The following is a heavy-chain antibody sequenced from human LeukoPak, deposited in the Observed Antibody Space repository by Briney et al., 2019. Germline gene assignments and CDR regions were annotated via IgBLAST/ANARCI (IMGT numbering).Heavy chain of an antibody. CDR2: IRYDGSNK. Sequence: GGSLRLSCAASGFSFSDYAIYWVRQTPGKGLEWVAFIRYDGSNKIYADSVKGRFTISRDNSYNTVYLQMNSLRAEDTAVYYCARVDLPQRRDYEIDYWGQGTLVTVSS. CDR1: GFSFSDYA. J-gene: IGHJ4*02. CDR3: ARVDLPQRRDYEIDY. D-gene: IGHD3-16*01. V-gene: IGHV3-30*02.